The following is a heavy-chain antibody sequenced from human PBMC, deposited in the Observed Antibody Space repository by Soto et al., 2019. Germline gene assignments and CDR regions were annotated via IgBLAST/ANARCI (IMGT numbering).Heavy chain of an antibody. CDR1: GYTFTGYY. J-gene: IGHJ6*03. CDR2: INPNSGGT. Sequence: QVQLVQSGAEVKKPGASVKVSCKASGYTFTGYYMHWVRQAPGQGLEWMGWINPNSGGTNYAQKFQSWVTMTRDTSISTAYMELSRLRSDDTALYYCARGGALGYCSGGSCYPYYYMDVWGKGTTVTVSS. CDR3: ARGGALGYCSGGSCYPYYYMDV. V-gene: IGHV1-2*04. D-gene: IGHD2-15*01.